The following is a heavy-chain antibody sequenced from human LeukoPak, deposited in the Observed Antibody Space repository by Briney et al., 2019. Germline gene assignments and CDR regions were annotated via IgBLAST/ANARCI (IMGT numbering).Heavy chain of an antibody. V-gene: IGHV3-21*04. D-gene: IGHD1-26*01. J-gene: IGHJ4*02. CDR3: AKDYGGVGANYFDY. CDR1: GFTFSGYT. CDR2: ISGSSSNI. Sequence: GGSLRLSCAASGFTFSGYTMNWVRQAPGKGLEWVSSISGSSSNIYYADSLKGRFTISRDNAKNSLYLQMNSLRAEDTAVYYCAKDYGGVGANYFDYWGQGTLVTVSS.